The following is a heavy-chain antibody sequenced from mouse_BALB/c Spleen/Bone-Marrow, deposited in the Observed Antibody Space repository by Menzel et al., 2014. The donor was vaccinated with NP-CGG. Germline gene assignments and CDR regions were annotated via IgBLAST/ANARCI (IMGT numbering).Heavy chain of an antibody. V-gene: IGHV1-39*01. D-gene: IGHD2-3*01. CDR2: IDPSYGGT. J-gene: IGHJ3*01. CDR3: ARGHDGYRTWFAY. CDR1: GYSFTGYN. Sequence: VHVKQSGPELEKPGASVKISCKAPGYSFTGYNMNWVKQSNGKSLEWIGNIDPSYGGTTYNQKFKGKATLTVDKSSSTAYMQLKSLTSEDSAVYYCARGHDGYRTWFAYWGQGTLVTVSA.